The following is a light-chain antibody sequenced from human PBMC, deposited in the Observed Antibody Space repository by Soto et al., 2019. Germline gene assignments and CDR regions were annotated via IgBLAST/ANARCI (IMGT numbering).Light chain of an antibody. Sequence: DIVMTQTPLSVSVTPGQPASISCKSSQSLLHSNGKTYLYWYLQKPGQPQQLXIYEVYNRFSGVQDRFRGSGSGTDFTLKIRRVEAEDVGVYYCMQSVQPPITFGQGTRLEIK. V-gene: IGKV2D-29*01. J-gene: IGKJ5*01. CDR3: MQSVQPPIT. CDR1: QSLLHSNGKTY. CDR2: EVY.